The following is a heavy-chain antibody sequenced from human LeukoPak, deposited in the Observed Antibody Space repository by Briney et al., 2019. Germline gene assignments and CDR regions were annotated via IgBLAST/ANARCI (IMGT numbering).Heavy chain of an antibody. Sequence: GESLKISCKGSGYSFTSYWISWVRQMPGKGLEWMGRIDPSDSYTNYSPSFQSHVTISADKSISTAYLQWSSLKASDTAMYYCATHPAYCSGGSCYGNWFDPWGQGTLVTVSS. D-gene: IGHD2-15*01. V-gene: IGHV5-10-1*01. J-gene: IGHJ5*02. CDR1: GYSFTSYW. CDR2: IDPSDSYT. CDR3: ATHPAYCSGGSCYGNWFDP.